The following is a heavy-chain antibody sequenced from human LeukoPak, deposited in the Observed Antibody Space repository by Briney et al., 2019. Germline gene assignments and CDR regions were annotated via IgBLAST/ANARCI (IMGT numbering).Heavy chain of an antibody. Sequence: PGGSLRLSCAASGFTFSNYWMHWVRQVPGKGLVWVSRIKSDGSVPYYADSVKGRFTISRDNAKKMLYLQMNSLRAEDTAVYYCARDRRAADIDFDYWGQGTLVTVSS. D-gene: IGHD6-13*01. CDR2: IKSDGSVP. CDR1: GFTFSNYW. CDR3: ARDRRAADIDFDY. J-gene: IGHJ4*02. V-gene: IGHV3-74*01.